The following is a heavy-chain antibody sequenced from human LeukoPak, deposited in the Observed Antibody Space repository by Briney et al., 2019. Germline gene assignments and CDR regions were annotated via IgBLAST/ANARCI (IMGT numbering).Heavy chain of an antibody. Sequence: SETLSLTCTVSGGSISSHYWSWIRQPPGKGLEWIGYIYYSGSTSYNPSLKSRVTISVDTSKNQFSLKLSSVTAADTAVYYCARVYDSSGTFDYWGQGTLVTVSS. D-gene: IGHD3-22*01. CDR2: IYYSGST. J-gene: IGHJ4*02. CDR1: GGSISSHY. CDR3: ARVYDSSGTFDY. V-gene: IGHV4-59*11.